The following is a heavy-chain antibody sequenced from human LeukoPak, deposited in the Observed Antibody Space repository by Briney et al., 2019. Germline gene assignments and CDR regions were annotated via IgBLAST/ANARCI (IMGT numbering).Heavy chain of an antibody. D-gene: IGHD6-19*01. CDR2: ISSSSSYI. CDR3: AREDGTGHSSGWADHTGYYFDY. V-gene: IGHV3-21*01. CDR1: GFTFSSYS. Sequence: GGSLRLSCAASGFTFSSYSMNWVRQAPGKGLEWVSSISSSSSYIYYADSVKGRFTISRDNAKNSLYLQMNSLRAEDTAVYYCAREDGTGHSSGWADHTGYYFDYWGQGTLVTVSS. J-gene: IGHJ4*02.